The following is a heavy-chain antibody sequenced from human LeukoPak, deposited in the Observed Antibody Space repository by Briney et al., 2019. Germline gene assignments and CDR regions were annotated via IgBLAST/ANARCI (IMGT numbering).Heavy chain of an antibody. CDR1: GYTFTSYA. J-gene: IGHJ5*02. CDR2: INTNIGNP. V-gene: IGHV7-4-1*02. CDR3: ARDPRFHVYYYDSSGYNNWFDP. D-gene: IGHD3-22*01. Sequence: ASVKVSCKASGYTFTSYAMNWVRQAPGQGLEWMGWINTNIGNPTYAQGFTGRFVFSLDTSVSTAYLQISSLKAEDTAVYYCARDPRFHVYYYDSSGYNNWFDPWGQGTLVTVSS.